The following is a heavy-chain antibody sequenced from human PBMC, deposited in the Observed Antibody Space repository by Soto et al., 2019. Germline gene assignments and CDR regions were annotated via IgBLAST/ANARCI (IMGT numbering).Heavy chain of an antibody. CDR3: ARDVWGPGATYVMDV. D-gene: IGHD2-2*01. Sequence: ASVKVSCKASGYIFSSHCIYWVRQAPGQGLQWMGIINPGGGRTAYAQKFQGRVTLTRDMSTITVYMELTSLTYDDTAVYYCARDVWGPGATYVMDVWGQGTTVTVSS. CDR1: GYIFSSHC. CDR2: INPGGGRT. J-gene: IGHJ6*02. V-gene: IGHV1-46*01.